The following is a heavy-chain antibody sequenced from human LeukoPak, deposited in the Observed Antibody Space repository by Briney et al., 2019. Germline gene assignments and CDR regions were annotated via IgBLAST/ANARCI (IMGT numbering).Heavy chain of an antibody. Sequence: SETLSLTCTVSGGSISSGGYYWSWIRQHPGKGLEWIGYIYYSGSTYYNPSLKSRVTISVDTFKNQFSLKLSSVTAADTAVYYCARVGYDFWSGYYQYYFDYWGQGTLVTVSS. V-gene: IGHV4-31*03. CDR1: GGSISSGGYY. D-gene: IGHD3-3*01. J-gene: IGHJ4*02. CDR2: IYYSGST. CDR3: ARVGYDFWSGYYQYYFDY.